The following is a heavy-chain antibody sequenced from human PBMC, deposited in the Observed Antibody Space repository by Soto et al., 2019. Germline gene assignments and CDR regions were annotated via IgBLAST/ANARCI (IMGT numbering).Heavy chain of an antibody. V-gene: IGHV5-51*01. Sequence: GESLKISCNGSGYSFTSYWIAWVRQMPGKGLEWMGIISPGDSDTRYSPSFQGQVTISADKSITTAYLQWSNLRASDTAMYYCAGGLCSGGSCYHDYWGQGTLVTVSS. J-gene: IGHJ4*02. D-gene: IGHD2-15*01. CDR2: ISPGDSDT. CDR3: AGGLCSGGSCYHDY. CDR1: GYSFTSYW.